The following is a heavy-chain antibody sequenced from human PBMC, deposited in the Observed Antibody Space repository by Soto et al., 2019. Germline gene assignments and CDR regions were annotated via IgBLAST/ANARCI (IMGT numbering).Heavy chain of an antibody. V-gene: IGHV1-69*02. CDR3: ATYCSGGSCSY. J-gene: IGHJ4*02. Sequence: ASVKVSCKASGGTFSSYTISWVRQAPGQGLEWTGRIIPILGIANYAQKFQGRVTITADKSTSTAYMELSSLRSEDTAVYYCATYCSGGSCSYWGQGTLVTVSS. CDR2: IIPILGIA. CDR1: GGTFSSYT. D-gene: IGHD2-15*01.